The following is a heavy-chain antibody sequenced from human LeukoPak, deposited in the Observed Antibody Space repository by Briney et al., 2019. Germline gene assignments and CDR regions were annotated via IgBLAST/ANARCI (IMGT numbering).Heavy chain of an antibody. CDR3: ATHPGGSDYY. CDR1: GFTFSMYM. V-gene: IGHV3-23*01. Sequence: GGSLRLSCAASGFTFSMYMMSWVRQAPGKGLEWVSAITSSGDSTHYADSVKGRFTISRDNSKNTLYLQLNSLKAEDTAVYYCATHPGGSDYYWGQGTLVTVSS. J-gene: IGHJ4*02. CDR2: ITSSGDST. D-gene: IGHD2-15*01.